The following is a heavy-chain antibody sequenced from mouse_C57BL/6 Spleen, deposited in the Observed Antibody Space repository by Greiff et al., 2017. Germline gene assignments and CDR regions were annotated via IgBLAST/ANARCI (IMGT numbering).Heavy chain of an antibody. J-gene: IGHJ1*03. D-gene: IGHD2-2*01. Sequence: QDQLQQSGAELVKPGASVKLSCKASGYTFTSYWMHWVKQRPGQGLEWIGMIHPNSGSTNYNEKFKSKATLTVDKSSSTAYMQLSSLTSEDSAVYNCARVGYGSWYFDVWGTGTTVTVSS. V-gene: IGHV1-64*01. CDR1: GYTFTSYW. CDR2: IHPNSGST. CDR3: ARVGYGSWYFDV.